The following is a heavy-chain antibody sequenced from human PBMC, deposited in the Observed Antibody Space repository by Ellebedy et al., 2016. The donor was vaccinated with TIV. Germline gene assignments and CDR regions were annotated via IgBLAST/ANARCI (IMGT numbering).Heavy chain of an antibody. CDR1: GFTFSNHN. CDR3: ARDKGAITTTLYFDY. CDR2: VSGSRNTK. D-gene: IGHD1-1*01. V-gene: IGHV3-48*01. J-gene: IGHJ4*02. Sequence: GGSLRLSCAASGFTFSNHNMNWVRQAPGKGLEWVSSVSGSRNTKYYADSVKGRFTISRDNSKNTLYLQMNSLRAEDTAVYYCARDKGAITTTLYFDYWGQGTLVTVSS.